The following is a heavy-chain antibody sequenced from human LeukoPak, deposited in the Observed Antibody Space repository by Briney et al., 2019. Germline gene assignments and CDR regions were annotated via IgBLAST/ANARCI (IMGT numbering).Heavy chain of an antibody. D-gene: IGHD4-17*01. CDR3: AREEVSTYYGADWFDP. CDR1: GYTFTSYA. CDR2: ISAGNGNT. V-gene: IGHV1-3*01. J-gene: IGHJ5*02. Sequence: ASVKVSCKASGYTFTSYAMHWVRQAPGQRLEWMGWISAGNGNTKYSQKFQGRVTITRDTSASTAYMELSSLRSEDTAVYYCAREEVSTYYGADWFDPWGQGTLVTVSS.